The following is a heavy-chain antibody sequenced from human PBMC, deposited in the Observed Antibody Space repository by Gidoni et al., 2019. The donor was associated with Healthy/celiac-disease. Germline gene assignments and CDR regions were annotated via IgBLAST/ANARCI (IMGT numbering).Heavy chain of an antibody. V-gene: IGHV4-30-4*01. Sequence: SQTLSLTCTVSGGSISSGDYYWSWIRQPPGKVLEWIGYIYYSGSTYYNPSLKSRVTISVDTSKNQFSLKLSSVTAADTAVYYCARDNFPSIAVAGSDAFDIWGQGTMVTVSS. J-gene: IGHJ3*02. D-gene: IGHD6-19*01. CDR2: IYYSGST. CDR1: GGSISSGDYY. CDR3: ARDNFPSIAVAGSDAFDI.